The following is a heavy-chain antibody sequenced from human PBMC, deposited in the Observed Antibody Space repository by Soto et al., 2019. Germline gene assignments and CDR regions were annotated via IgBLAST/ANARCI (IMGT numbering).Heavy chain of an antibody. Sequence: ASVKVSCKASGGTFSSYAVSWVRQAPGQGLEWMGGIIPIFGTANYAQKFQGRVTITADESTSTAYMELSSPRSEDTAVYYCARSSVGYYDSSGYWFYWGQGTLVTVSS. CDR3: ARSSVGYYDSSGYWFY. D-gene: IGHD3-22*01. CDR2: IIPIFGTA. V-gene: IGHV1-69*13. CDR1: GGTFSSYA. J-gene: IGHJ4*02.